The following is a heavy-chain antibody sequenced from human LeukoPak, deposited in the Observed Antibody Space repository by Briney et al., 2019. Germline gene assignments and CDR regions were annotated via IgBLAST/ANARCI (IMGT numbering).Heavy chain of an antibody. CDR3: ARHGYTASHFFLDY. D-gene: IGHD5-18*01. CDR1: TGSINSYY. J-gene: IGHJ4*02. Sequence: SETLSLICTVSTGSINSYYWGWVRQPAGRGLEWIGRIYTTGHADYDPSLQSRVTMSVDTSQKQFSLNLKSVTAAYTATYFCARHGYTASHFFLDYWSQGTPVTVSS. CDR2: IYTTGHA. V-gene: IGHV4-4*07.